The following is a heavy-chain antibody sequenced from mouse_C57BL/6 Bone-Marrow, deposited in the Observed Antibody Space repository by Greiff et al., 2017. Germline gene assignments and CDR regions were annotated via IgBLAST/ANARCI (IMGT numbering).Heavy chain of an antibody. V-gene: IGHV14-4*01. CDR2: IDPENGDT. J-gene: IGHJ1*03. CDR3: TQGSYGYFDV. CDR1: GFNIKDDY. Sequence: EVKLQESGAELVRPGASVKLSCTASGFNIKDDYMHWVKQRPEQGLEWIGWIDPENGDTEYASKFQGKATITADTSSNTAYLQLSSLTSEDTAVYYCTQGSYGYFDVWGTGTRSPSPQ.